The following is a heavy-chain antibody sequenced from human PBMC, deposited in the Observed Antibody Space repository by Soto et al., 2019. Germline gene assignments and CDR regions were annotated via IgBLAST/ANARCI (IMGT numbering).Heavy chain of an antibody. J-gene: IGHJ4*02. Sequence: QVQLQESGPGLVKPSQTLSLTCTVSGGSISSGGYYWSWIRQHPGKGLEWIGYIYYSGSTYYIPSLKSRVTISVDTSKNQFSLKLSSVAAADTAVYYGARLGQLVRVGDFDYWGQGTLVTVSS. V-gene: IGHV4-31*03. CDR1: GGSISSGGYY. CDR2: IYYSGST. D-gene: IGHD6-6*01. CDR3: ARLGQLVRVGDFDY.